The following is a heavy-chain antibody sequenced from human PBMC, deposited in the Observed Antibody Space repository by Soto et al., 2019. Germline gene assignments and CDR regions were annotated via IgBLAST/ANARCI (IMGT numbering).Heavy chain of an antibody. J-gene: IGHJ5*02. CDR1: GFTFSSYT. CDR2: ISSSSTYI. Sequence: PGGSLRLSCAASGFTFSSYTMSWVRQAPGKGLEWVSSISSSSTYIYYADSVKGRFTISRDNAKNSLYLQMNSLRAEDTDVYYCARDNGEFDPWGQGTLVTVSS. V-gene: IGHV3-21*01. CDR3: ARDNGEFDP. D-gene: IGHD3-10*01.